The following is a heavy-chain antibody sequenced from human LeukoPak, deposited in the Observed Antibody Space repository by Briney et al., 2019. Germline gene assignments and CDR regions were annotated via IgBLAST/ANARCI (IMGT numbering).Heavy chain of an antibody. CDR3: AREIISARGSFDS. V-gene: IGHV4-34*01. CDR2: INHRGGT. CDR1: GFTFSSYS. Sequence: GSLRLSCAASGFTFSSYSMNWVRQPPGKGLEWIGEINHRGGTNYNPSLKSRVSISVDTSKNQFSLKLSSVTAADTAVYYCAREIISARGSFDSWGQGTLVTVSS. J-gene: IGHJ4*02. D-gene: IGHD3-16*01.